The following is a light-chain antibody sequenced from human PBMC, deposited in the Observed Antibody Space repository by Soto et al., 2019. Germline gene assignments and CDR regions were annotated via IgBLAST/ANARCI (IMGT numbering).Light chain of an antibody. CDR3: QQYDDLPIT. Sequence: DIQMTQSPSSLSASVGDRVTITCQASHDITNYLNWYQQKPGKAPKLLIYDVSKLETGVPSRFSGSGSGTDFTFTISSLQPEDIATYFCQQYDDLPITFGQGTRLEI. V-gene: IGKV1-33*01. CDR2: DVS. J-gene: IGKJ5*01. CDR1: HDITNY.